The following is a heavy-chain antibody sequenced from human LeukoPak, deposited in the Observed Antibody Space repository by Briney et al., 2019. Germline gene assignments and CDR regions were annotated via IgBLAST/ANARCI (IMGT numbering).Heavy chain of an antibody. V-gene: IGHV4-59*06. CDR3: VRNDLTYFDY. CDR2: IGYTYDSGST. Sequence: SETLSLTCTISGGSTNTYYWSWIRQPPGKGLEWIGYIGYTYDSGSTYYNPSLMSRVAISVDTSKNQFSLKLSSVTAADTAVYYCVRNDLTYFDYWGQGTLVTVSS. J-gene: IGHJ4*02. CDR1: GGSTNTYY. D-gene: IGHD1-1*01.